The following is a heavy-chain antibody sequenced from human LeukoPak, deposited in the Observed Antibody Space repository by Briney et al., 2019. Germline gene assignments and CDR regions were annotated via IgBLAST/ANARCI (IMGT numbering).Heavy chain of an antibody. CDR3: ARDDDPYSSSGGHY. V-gene: IGHV4-59*12. CDR1: GGSISSYY. D-gene: IGHD6-6*01. CDR2: IYYSGST. Sequence: PSETLSLTCTVSGGSISSYYWSWIRQPPGKGLEWIGYIYYSGSTNYNPSLKSRVTISVDTSKNQFSLKLSSVTAADTAVYYCARDDDPYSSSGGHYWGQGTLVTVSS. J-gene: IGHJ4*02.